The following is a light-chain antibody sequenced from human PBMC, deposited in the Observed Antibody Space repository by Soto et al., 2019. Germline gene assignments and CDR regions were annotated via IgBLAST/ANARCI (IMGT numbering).Light chain of an antibody. V-gene: IGKV3-15*01. CDR1: QSVSSN. CDR2: GAS. J-gene: IGKJ3*01. CDR3: QQYHNWPLA. Sequence: EIVMTQSPATLSVSPGERATLSCRASQSVSSNLAWYQQKPGQAPRLLIYGASTRATGIPARFSGSGSGTEFTVPISSLQSEDFAVYYCQQYHNWPLAFGPGTKVDIK.